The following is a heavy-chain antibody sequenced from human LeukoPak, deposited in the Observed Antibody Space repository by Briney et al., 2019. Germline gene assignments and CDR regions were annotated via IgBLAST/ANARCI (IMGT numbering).Heavy chain of an antibody. CDR1: GFTFSSYA. Sequence: GGSLRLSCAASGFTFSSYAMTWVRQAPGKGLEWVSAVSGSGGHTYYADSVKGRFTISRDNSKNTLYLQMDTLRAEDTAVYYCARVMGESWYFYMDVWGKGTTVTVSS. CDR2: VSGSGGHT. J-gene: IGHJ6*03. V-gene: IGHV3-23*01. D-gene: IGHD3-16*01. CDR3: ARVMGESWYFYMDV.